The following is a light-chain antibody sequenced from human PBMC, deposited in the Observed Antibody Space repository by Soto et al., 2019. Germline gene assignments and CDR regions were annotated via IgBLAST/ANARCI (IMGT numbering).Light chain of an antibody. Sequence: EIVLTQSPATLSLSPGERATLSCRASQSVSRYLAWYQQKPGQAPRLLIYDASNRATGIPARFSGSGSGTDCTLTISSLEPEDFAVYYCQQRSDSPSTFGGGTKVQIK. CDR3: QQRSDSPST. V-gene: IGKV3-11*01. CDR2: DAS. J-gene: IGKJ4*01. CDR1: QSVSRY.